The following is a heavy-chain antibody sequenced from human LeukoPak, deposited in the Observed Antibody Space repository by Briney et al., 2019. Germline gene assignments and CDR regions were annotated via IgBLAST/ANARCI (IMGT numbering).Heavy chain of an antibody. CDR1: GYTFTSYD. J-gene: IGHJ5*02. CDR2: MNPDSGNT. V-gene: IGHV1-8*01. Sequence: ASVKVSCKASGYTFTSYDINWVRQATGQGLEWMGWMNPDSGNTGYAQKFQGRVTMTRNTSISTAYMELSSLRSEDTAGDYCARGLNYDFWSGSNIPGGWFDPWGQGTLVTVSS. CDR3: ARGLNYDFWSGSNIPGGWFDP. D-gene: IGHD3-3*01.